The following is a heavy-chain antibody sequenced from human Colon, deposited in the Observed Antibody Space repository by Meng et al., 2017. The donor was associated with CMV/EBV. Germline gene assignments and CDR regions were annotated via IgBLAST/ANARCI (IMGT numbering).Heavy chain of an antibody. CDR2: ISGSGNTV. V-gene: IGHV3-23*01. Sequence: GGSLRLSCAASKLIFGNYAMSWVRQAPGKGLEWVSMISGSGNTVYYADSVKGRFSISRDKSKNTLFLQMDSLRAEDTAMYSCAKGTMTPAGGALHYYDYWGQGTLVTVSS. D-gene: IGHD2-2*01. CDR3: AKGTMTPAGGALHYYDY. J-gene: IGHJ4*02. CDR1: KLIFGNYA.